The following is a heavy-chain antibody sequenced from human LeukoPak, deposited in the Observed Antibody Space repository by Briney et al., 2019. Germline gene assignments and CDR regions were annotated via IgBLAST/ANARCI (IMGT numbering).Heavy chain of an antibody. CDR1: GFTFSSYS. CDR3: AREGDYYDSSGYYS. V-gene: IGHV3-48*02. Sequence: GGSLRLSCAASGFTFSSYSMNWVRQAPGKGLERVSYISSSSSTIYYADSVKGRFTISRDNAKNSLYLQMNSLRDEDTAVYYCAREGDYYDSSGYYSWGQGTLVTVSS. J-gene: IGHJ4*02. CDR2: ISSSSSTI. D-gene: IGHD3-22*01.